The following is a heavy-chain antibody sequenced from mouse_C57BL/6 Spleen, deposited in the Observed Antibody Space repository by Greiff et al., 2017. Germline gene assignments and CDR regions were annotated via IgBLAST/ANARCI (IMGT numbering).Heavy chain of an antibody. J-gene: IGHJ4*01. CDR3: ARDAHYDGYNYAMDY. Sequence: EVKLVESGGGLVQSGRSLRLSCATSGFTFSDFYMEWVRQAPGKGLEWIAASRNKANDYTTEYSASVKGRLIVSRDTSQSILYLQMNALRAEDTAIYYCARDAHYDGYNYAMDYWGQGTSVTVSS. V-gene: IGHV7-1*01. CDR1: GFTFSDFY. D-gene: IGHD2-3*01. CDR2: SRNKANDYTT.